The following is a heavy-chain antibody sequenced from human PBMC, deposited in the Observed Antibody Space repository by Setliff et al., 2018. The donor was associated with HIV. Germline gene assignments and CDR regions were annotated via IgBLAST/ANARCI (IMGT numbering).Heavy chain of an antibody. CDR2: ISSSSSYI. J-gene: IGHJ3*02. V-gene: IGHV3-21*01. CDR1: GFTFSSYW. Sequence: GGSLRLSCAASGFTFSSYWMNWVRQAPGKGLEWVSSISSSSSYIYYADSVKGRFTISRDNAKNSLYLQMNSLRAEDTAVYYCARDKGPPDAFDIWGQGTMVTVSS. CDR3: ARDKGPPDAFDI.